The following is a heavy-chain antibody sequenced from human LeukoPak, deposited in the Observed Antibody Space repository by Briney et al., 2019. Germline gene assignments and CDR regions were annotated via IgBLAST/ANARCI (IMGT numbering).Heavy chain of an antibody. CDR2: ISSSSSYI. CDR3: AREQGSGSRERFDY. D-gene: IGHD3-10*01. J-gene: IGHJ4*02. CDR1: GFTFSTYS. Sequence: PGGSLRLSCAASGFTFSTYSMYWVRQAPGKGLEWVSSISSSSSYIYYADSVKGRFTISRDNAKNSLYLQMNRLRAEDTAMYYCAREQGSGSRERFDYWGQGTLVTASS. V-gene: IGHV3-21*01.